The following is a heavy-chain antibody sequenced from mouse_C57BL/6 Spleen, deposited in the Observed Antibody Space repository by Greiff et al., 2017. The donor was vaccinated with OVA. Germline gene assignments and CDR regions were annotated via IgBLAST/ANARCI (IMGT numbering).Heavy chain of an antibody. CDR1: GYSITSGYY. D-gene: IGHD1-1*01. CDR3: ARGGYYYGSSWDY. Sequence: ESGPGLVKPSQSLSLTCSVTGYSITSGYYWNWIRQFPGNKLEWMGYISYDGSNNYNPSLKNRISITRDTSKNQFFLKLNSVTTEDTATYYCARGGYYYGSSWDYWGQGTTLTVSS. CDR2: ISYDGSN. V-gene: IGHV3-6*01. J-gene: IGHJ2*01.